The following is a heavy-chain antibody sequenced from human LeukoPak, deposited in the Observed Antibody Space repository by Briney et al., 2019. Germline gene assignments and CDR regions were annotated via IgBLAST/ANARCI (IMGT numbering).Heavy chain of an antibody. CDR2: INPNSGGT. D-gene: IGHD2-2*02. CDR1: GYTFTGYY. V-gene: IGHV1-2*02. CDR3: ARVHCSSTSCYTGRRFHYYGMDV. Sequence: GASVKVSCKASGYTFTGYYMHWVRQAPGQGLEWMGWINPNSGGTNYAQKFQGRVTMTRDTSISTAYMELSRLRSDDTAVYYCARVHCSSTSCYTGRRFHYYGMDVWGQGTTVTVSS. J-gene: IGHJ6*02.